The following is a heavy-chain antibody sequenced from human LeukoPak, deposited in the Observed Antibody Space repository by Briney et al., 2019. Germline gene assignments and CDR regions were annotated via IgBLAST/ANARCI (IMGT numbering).Heavy chain of an antibody. D-gene: IGHD2-2*01. CDR3: AKGLGYCSSTSCYEYYFDY. CDR1: GFTYKDYT. J-gene: IGHJ4*02. CDR2: IGGSGDDT. Sequence: GGSLRLSCVASGFTYKDYTMSWVRQAPGKGLEWVSGIGGSGDDTYYADSVKGRFTISRDNAKNSLYLQMNSLRAEDTALYYCAKGLGYCSSTSCYEYYFDYWGQGTLVTVSS. V-gene: IGHV3-23*01.